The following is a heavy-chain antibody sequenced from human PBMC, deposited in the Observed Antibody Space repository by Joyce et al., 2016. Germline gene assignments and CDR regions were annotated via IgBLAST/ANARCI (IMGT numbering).Heavy chain of an antibody. Sequence: QAQLVQSGAEEKMPGASVKVSCKASGYTFTNYGIHWVRQAPGQRLVWMGGINGGNGNRKISQRFQDRVSITRDTSATTAYMELRSLTSEDTALYYCARDSFDSSGYYRLWGQGTLVTVSS. CDR2: INGGNGNR. CDR3: ARDSFDSSGYYRL. CDR1: GYTFTNYG. J-gene: IGHJ4*02. D-gene: IGHD3-22*01. V-gene: IGHV1-3*05.